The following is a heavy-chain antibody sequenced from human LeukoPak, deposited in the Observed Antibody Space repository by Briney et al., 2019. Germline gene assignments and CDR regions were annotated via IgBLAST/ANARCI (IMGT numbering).Heavy chain of an antibody. V-gene: IGHV3-30-3*01. CDR2: ISYDGSNK. Sequence: GGSLRLSCSASGFTLTWHVMHWVRQAPGKGLEWVAVISYDGSNKYYADSVKGRFTISRDNSKNTLYLQMNSLRAEDTAVYYCAAHYSSSFGDFDYWGQGTLVTVSS. CDR1: GFTLTWHV. D-gene: IGHD4/OR15-4a*01. CDR3: AAHYSSSFGDFDY. J-gene: IGHJ4*02.